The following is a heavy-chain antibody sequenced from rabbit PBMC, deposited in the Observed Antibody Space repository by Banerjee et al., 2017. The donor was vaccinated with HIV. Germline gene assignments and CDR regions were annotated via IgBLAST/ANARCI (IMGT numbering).Heavy chain of an antibody. CDR2: IYNGDGST. CDR1: GFSFSNKYV. CDR3: GKTWNL. J-gene: IGHJ4*01. V-gene: IGHV1S47*01. Sequence: QEQLEESGGGLVKPEGSLTLTCKASGFSFSNKYVMCWVRQAPGKGLEWIASIYNGDGSTYYASWVNGRFTISRSTSLNTVTLQMTSLTAADTATYFCGKTWNLWGPGTLVTVS.